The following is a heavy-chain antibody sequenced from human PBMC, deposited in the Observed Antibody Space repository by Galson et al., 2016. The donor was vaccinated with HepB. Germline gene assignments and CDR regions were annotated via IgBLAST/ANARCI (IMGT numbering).Heavy chain of an antibody. V-gene: IGHV3-74*03. CDR2: INNDGSNT. D-gene: IGHD1-26*01. CDR1: GFTFSSYW. Sequence: SLRLSCAASGFTFSSYWMNWVRQAPGKGLVWVSRINNDGSNTTYADSVKGRFTISRDNSKNTLYVQMNNLGAEDTAVYYCAKEDNIAGATTINNWGQGTLVTVSS. CDR3: AKEDNIAGATTINN. J-gene: IGHJ4*02.